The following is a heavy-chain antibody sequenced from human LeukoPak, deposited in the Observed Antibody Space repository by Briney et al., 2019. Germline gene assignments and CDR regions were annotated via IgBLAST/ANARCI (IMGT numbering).Heavy chain of an antibody. CDR3: APDLRGSAWSLDD. Sequence: GGSLRLSCAASGFTFSNYAMGWVRQAPGKGLEWVSLISGSGGDTYFADSVKGRFAIFRENSKNTLYLRMDGLRVEDTAIYYCAPDLRGSAWSLDDWGQGTLVTVSS. V-gene: IGHV3-23*01. CDR1: GFTFSNYA. J-gene: IGHJ4*02. CDR2: ISGSGGDT. D-gene: IGHD6-13*01.